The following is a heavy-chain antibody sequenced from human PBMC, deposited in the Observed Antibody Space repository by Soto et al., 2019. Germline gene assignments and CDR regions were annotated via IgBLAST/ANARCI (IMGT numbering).Heavy chain of an antibody. V-gene: IGHV2-5*01. CDR1: GFSLSTSGVA. CDR3: AHTNNFYYYYTMDV. J-gene: IGHJ6*02. D-gene: IGHD1-1*01. Sequence: SGPYAGEPTQTLTLTCSFSGFSLSTSGVAVGWIRQPPGKALEWLALIYWNDHKQYSPSLRSRLTITKDTSKNQVVLTMADMDPVDTATYYCAHTNNFYYYYTMDVWGQGTTVTVSS. CDR2: IYWNDHK.